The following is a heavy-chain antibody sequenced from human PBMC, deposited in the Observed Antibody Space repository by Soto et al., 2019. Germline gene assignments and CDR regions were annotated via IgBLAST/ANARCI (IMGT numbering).Heavy chain of an antibody. CDR3: ARDLGRAYCGGDCYSGWFDP. D-gene: IGHD2-21*02. J-gene: IGHJ5*02. CDR2: IIPIFGTA. CDR1: GGTFSSYA. Sequence: QVQLVQSGAEVKKPGSSVKVSCKASGGTFSSYAISWVRQAPGQGLEWMGGIIPIFGTANYAQKVQGRVTITADESTSTAYMELSSLRSEDTAVYYCARDLGRAYCGGDCYSGWFDPWGQGTLVTVAS. V-gene: IGHV1-69*12.